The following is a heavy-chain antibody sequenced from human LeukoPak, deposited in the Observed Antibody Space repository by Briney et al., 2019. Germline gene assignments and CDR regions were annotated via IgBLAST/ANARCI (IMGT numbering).Heavy chain of an antibody. Sequence: PGGSLRLSCAASGFTFSNYYMNWVRQAPGKGLEWVSYISGSSSTMYYADSVKGRFTISRDNAKNSLYLQVYSLRAEDTAVYYCARDQGGGTFDIWGQGTMVTVSS. J-gene: IGHJ3*02. CDR3: ARDQGGGTFDI. CDR2: ISGSSSTM. V-gene: IGHV3-48*01. CDR1: GFTFSNYY. D-gene: IGHD3-16*01.